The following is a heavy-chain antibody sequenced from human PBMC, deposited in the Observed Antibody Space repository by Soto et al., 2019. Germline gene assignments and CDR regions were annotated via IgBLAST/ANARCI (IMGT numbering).Heavy chain of an antibody. CDR3: ARESEDLTSSFDY. J-gene: IGHJ4*02. V-gene: IGHV3-21*06. Sequence: GGSLRFSCAACGFTFTRYSMNWVSQAPGRGLEWVSSISSTTNYIYYGDSMKGRFTIARDNAKNSLYLEMNSLRAEDTAVYYCARESEDLTSSFDYWGQGTLVTVSS. CDR1: GFTFTRYS. CDR2: ISSTTNYI.